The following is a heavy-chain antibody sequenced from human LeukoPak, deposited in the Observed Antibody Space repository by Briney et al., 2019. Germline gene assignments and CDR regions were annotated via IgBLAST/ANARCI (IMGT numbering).Heavy chain of an antibody. J-gene: IGHJ5*02. CDR1: GFAFSSFS. V-gene: IGHV3-30*19. D-gene: IGHD6-13*01. Sequence: PGGSLRLSCAASGFAFSSFSMHWVSQAPGKGLEHLAFIIPDGSDKYHADSVKGRFTISRDNSKNTLYLQMNSLRAEDTAVYYCARDLRSSSSEPTSRFDPWGQGTLVTVSS. CDR2: IIPDGSDK. CDR3: ARDLRSSSSEPTSRFDP.